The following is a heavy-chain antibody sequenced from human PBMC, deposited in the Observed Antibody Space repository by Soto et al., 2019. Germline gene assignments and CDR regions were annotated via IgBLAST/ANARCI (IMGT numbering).Heavy chain of an antibody. CDR2: INPSGGST. V-gene: IGHV1-46*01. CDR1: GYTFTSYY. D-gene: IGHD3-16*01. CDR3: ARDILITFGGLRWRWFDP. J-gene: IGHJ5*02. Sequence: QVQLVQSGAEVKKPGASVKVSCKASGYTFTSYYMHWVRQAPGQGLEWMGIINPSGGSTSYAQKFQGRVTMTRDTSTSTVYMELSSLRSEDTAVYYCARDILITFGGLRWRWFDPWGQGTLVTVSS.